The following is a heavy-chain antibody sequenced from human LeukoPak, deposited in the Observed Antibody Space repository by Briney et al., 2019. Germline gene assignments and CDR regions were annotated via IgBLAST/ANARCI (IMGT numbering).Heavy chain of an antibody. D-gene: IGHD3-22*01. CDR1: GVTFSSDG. Sequence: GRSLRLSCAASGVTFSSDGMHWVRQAPGKGLEWVGRSRDKANSYTTQYGASVKGRFTISRDDSKNSLYLQMNSLKTEDTAVYYCARVPRGPDYYEYYFDYWGQGTLVTVSS. CDR2: SRDKANSYTT. J-gene: IGHJ4*02. CDR3: ARVPRGPDYYEYYFDY. V-gene: IGHV3-72*01.